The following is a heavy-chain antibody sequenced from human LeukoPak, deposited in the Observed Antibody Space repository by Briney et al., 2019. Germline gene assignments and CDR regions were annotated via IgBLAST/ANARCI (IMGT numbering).Heavy chain of an antibody. Sequence: GGSLRLSCAASGFTFSTYWMHWVRQSPGKGLVWVSRINMDGTTISYAGSVEGRFTISRDNAKNTLYLQMNSLRAEDMALYYCAKGPIFGVVSRPYYFDYWGQGTLVTVSS. D-gene: IGHD3-3*01. V-gene: IGHV3-74*01. CDR1: GFTFSTYW. CDR2: INMDGTTI. CDR3: AKGPIFGVVSRPYYFDY. J-gene: IGHJ4*02.